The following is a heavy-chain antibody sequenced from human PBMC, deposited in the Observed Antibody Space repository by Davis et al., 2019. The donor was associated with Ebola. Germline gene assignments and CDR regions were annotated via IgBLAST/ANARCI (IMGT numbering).Heavy chain of an antibody. Sequence: ASVKVSCKASGGIFSNYAISWVRQAPGQGLEWMGWISAYNGNTNYAQKLQGRVTMTTDTSTSTAYMELRSLRSDDTAVYYCARGVSYDFWSGYFFPMGSSTYYYYMDVWGKGTTVTVSS. D-gene: IGHD3-3*01. CDR3: ARGVSYDFWSGYFFPMGSSTYYYYMDV. CDR1: GGIFSNYA. J-gene: IGHJ6*03. V-gene: IGHV1-18*01. CDR2: ISAYNGNT.